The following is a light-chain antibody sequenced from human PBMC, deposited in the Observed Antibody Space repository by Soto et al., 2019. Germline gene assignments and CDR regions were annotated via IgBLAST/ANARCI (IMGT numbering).Light chain of an antibody. V-gene: IGKV3-20*01. J-gene: IGKJ1*01. CDR3: QQYGRSHRT. CDR1: QIVSSSD. CDR2: GES. Sequence: ELTQSTGPLSFPPGERATLSCMSSQIVSSSDLAWYQQKPGQAPRLLIYGESSRATGIPDRFSGSGSGTDCTLTIISLEPEDVAVYYCQQYGRSHRTFGQGTKVDIK.